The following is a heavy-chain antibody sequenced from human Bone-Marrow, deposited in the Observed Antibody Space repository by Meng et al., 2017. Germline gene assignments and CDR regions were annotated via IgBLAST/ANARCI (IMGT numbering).Heavy chain of an antibody. CDR1: GFTFSDHY. V-gene: IGHV3-72*01. D-gene: IGHD2-15*01. CDR3: ARDWPYCSGGSCYSRKGLDYFDY. J-gene: IGHJ4*02. Sequence: GESLKISCAASGFTFSDHYMDWVRQAPGKGLEWVGRTRNKANSYTTEYAASVKGRFTISRDDSKNSLYLQMNSLRAEDTAVYYCARDWPYCSGGSCYSRKGLDYFDYWGQGTLVTVSS. CDR2: TRNKANSYTT.